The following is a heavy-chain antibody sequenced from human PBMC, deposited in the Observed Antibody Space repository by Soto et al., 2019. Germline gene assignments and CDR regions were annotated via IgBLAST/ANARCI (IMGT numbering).Heavy chain of an antibody. CDR3: AIETGSWYFDS. D-gene: IGHD6-25*01. CDR1: GDSVVGRY. J-gene: IGHJ4*02. Sequence: QVRLQETGPGLVRPSETLSLTCSVSGDSVVGRYLTWIRQAPGKGLDGIGYVYIYGSTTYSPSLKSLVSIPAETSKNLISLTLTSVTAAETAVYYCAIETGSWYFDSWGQGTLVTVSS. V-gene: IGHV4-59*02. CDR2: VYIYGST.